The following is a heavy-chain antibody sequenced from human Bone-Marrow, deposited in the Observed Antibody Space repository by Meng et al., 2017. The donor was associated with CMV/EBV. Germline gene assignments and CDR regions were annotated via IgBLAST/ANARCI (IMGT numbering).Heavy chain of an antibody. J-gene: IGHJ6*02. CDR1: GYTFTGYY. CDR2: INPNSGGT. Sequence: ASVKVSCKASGYTFTGYYMHWVRQAPGQGLEWMGWINPNSGGTNYAQKFQGRVTMTRDTSISTAYMELSRLRSDDTAVYYCARTGVEYSSSSSSNYYYYGMDVWGQGTTVTVS. D-gene: IGHD6-6*01. V-gene: IGHV1-2*02. CDR3: ARTGVEYSSSSSSNYYYYGMDV.